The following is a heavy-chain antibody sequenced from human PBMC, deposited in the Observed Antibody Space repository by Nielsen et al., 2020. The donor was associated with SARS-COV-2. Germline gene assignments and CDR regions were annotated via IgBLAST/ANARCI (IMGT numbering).Heavy chain of an antibody. J-gene: IGHJ4*02. V-gene: IGHV4-31*02. CDR3: ARARFLEWSKFDY. CDR2: IYYSGST. D-gene: IGHD3-3*01. Sequence: WIRQPPGKGLEWIGYIYYSGSTYYNPSLKSRVTISVDTSKNQFSLKLSSVTAVDTAVYYCARARFLEWSKFDYWGQGTLVTVSS.